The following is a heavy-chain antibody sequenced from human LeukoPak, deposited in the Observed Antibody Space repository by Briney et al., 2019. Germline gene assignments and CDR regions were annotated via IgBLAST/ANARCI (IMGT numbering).Heavy chain of an antibody. D-gene: IGHD3-10*01. CDR1: GGSFSGYY. Sequence: NPSETLSLTCAVYGGSFSGYYWSWIRQPPGKGLEWIGEINHSGSTNYNPSLKSRVTISVDTSKNQFSLKLSSVTAADTAVYYCARVPMVRGVRSDYWGQGTLVTVYS. J-gene: IGHJ4*02. CDR3: ARVPMVRGVRSDY. V-gene: IGHV4-34*01. CDR2: INHSGST.